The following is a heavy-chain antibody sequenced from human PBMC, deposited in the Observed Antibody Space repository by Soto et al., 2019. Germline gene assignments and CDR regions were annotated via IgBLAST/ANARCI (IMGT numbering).Heavy chain of an antibody. J-gene: IGHJ4*02. Sequence: EVHLVESGGGLVKPGGSLRLSCATSGFTFGSYIMNWVRQAPGKGLEWVSCISSASSYIYYADSVQGRFTISRDNSEKSLYLHMNSLRAEDTAVYYCARRSGYAYGSLDHWGQGVLVTVSS. CDR2: ISSASSYI. V-gene: IGHV3-21*01. CDR3: ARRSGYAYGSLDH. D-gene: IGHD5-18*01. CDR1: GFTFGSYI.